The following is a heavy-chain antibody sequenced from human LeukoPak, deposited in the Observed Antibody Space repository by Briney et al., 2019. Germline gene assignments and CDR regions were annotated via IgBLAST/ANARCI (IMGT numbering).Heavy chain of an antibody. CDR1: GFTFSSYW. CDR2: IQQQDGGDR. Sequence: GGSLRLSCAASGFTFSSYWMSWVRQAPGKGQEWVASIQQQDGGDRHYVDSVKGRFTISRDNAKNSLSLQINSLRAEDTAVYYCARGGDLYCSSASCLPFDSWGQGTLVTVSS. D-gene: IGHD2-2*01. CDR3: ARGGDLYCSSASCLPFDS. J-gene: IGHJ4*02. V-gene: IGHV3-7*01.